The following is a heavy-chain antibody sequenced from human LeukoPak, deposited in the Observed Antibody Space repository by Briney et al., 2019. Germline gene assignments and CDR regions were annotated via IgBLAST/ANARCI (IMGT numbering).Heavy chain of an antibody. CDR1: RYIFSDYW. CDR3: ARLGYCSSTSCKRGGFDY. J-gene: IGHJ4*02. V-gene: IGHV5-51*01. Sequence: GESLKISCKGSRYIFSDYWIGWVRQMPGKGLEWMGIIYPGDSDTRYSPPFQGQVTISADKSISTAYLQWSSLKASDTAIYYCARLGYCSSTSCKRGGFDYWGQGTLVTVSS. CDR2: IYPGDSDT. D-gene: IGHD2-2*03.